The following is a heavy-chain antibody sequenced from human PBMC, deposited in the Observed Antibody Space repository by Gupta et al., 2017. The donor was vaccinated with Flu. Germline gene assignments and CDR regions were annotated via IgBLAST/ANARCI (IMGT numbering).Heavy chain of an antibody. V-gene: IGHV6-1*01. D-gene: IGHD3-3*01. CDR2: TYYRSKWYN. CDR3: ARGSSLEAAFDFWSGYYFYYFDY. J-gene: IGHJ4*02. Sequence: QVQLQQSGPGLVKPSQTLSLTCAISGDSVSSNSAAWNWIRQSPSRGLEWPGRTYYRSKWYNDYAVSVKSRITINPDTSKNQFSLQLNSVTPEDTAVYYCARGSSLEAAFDFWSGYYFYYFDYWGQGTLVTVSS. CDR1: GDSVSSNSAA.